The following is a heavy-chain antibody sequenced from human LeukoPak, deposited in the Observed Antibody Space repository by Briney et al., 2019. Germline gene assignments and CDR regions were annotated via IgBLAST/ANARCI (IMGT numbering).Heavy chain of an antibody. CDR3: AKDHLPGIVVADRDY. CDR1: GYTFTSYF. J-gene: IGHJ4*02. CDR2: INPRGGNT. Sequence: ASVKVSCKASGYTFTSYFMYWVRQAPGQGLEWMGLINPRGGNTRYAQKFQGRVTMTRDTSTSTVYMELSSLRSEDTAVYYCAKDHLPGIVVADRDYWGQGTLVTVSS. D-gene: IGHD6-19*01. V-gene: IGHV1-46*01.